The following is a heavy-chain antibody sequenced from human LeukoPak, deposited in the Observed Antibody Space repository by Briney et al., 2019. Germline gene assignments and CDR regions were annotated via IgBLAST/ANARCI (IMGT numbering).Heavy chain of an antibody. CDR3: ARGPQLRYYYYYYYMDV. V-gene: IGHV4-34*01. J-gene: IGHJ6*03. CDR1: GGFFRGYY. CDR2: ISHSGGT. Sequence: SETLSLTCDVYGGFFRGYYWSWIRQPPGKGLEWIGEISHSGGTNYNPSLKSRVTISVDTSKNQFSLKLSSVTAADTAVYYCARGPQLRYYYYYYYMDVWGKGTTVTVSS. D-gene: IGHD6-13*01.